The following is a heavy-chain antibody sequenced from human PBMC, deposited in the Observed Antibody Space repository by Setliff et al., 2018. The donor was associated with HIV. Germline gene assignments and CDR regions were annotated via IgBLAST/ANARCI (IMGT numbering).Heavy chain of an antibody. J-gene: IGHJ6*02. V-gene: IGHV4-59*11. CDR1: YGSISGHF. D-gene: IGHD3-22*01. CDR3: ARSRTSSGYYGVTGYGMDV. CDR2: IYYSGST. Sequence: SETLSLTCTVSYGSISGHFWSWIRQSPGRGLEWIGYIYYSGSTNYNPSLKSRVTISVATSKNQFSLKLNSVTTADTAVYYCARSRTSSGYYGVTGYGMDVWGQGTTVTVSS.